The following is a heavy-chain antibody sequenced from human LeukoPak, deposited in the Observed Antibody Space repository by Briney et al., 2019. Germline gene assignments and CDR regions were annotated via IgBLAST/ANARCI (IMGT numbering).Heavy chain of an antibody. Sequence: GGSLRLSCAASGFTFSSFSMDWVRQAPGKGLEWVSYISSTSSTIYYADSVKGRFTISRDNAKNSLYLQMNSLRAEDTAVYYCARDRRANLDYWGQGTLVTVSS. D-gene: IGHD1-26*01. CDR2: ISSTSSTI. J-gene: IGHJ4*02. CDR1: GFTFSSFS. CDR3: ARDRRANLDY. V-gene: IGHV3-48*04.